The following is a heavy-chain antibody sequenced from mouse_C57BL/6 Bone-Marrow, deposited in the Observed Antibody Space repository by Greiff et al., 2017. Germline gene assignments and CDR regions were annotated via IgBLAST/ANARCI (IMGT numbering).Heavy chain of an antibody. V-gene: IGHV3-6*01. CDR1: GYSITSGYY. CDR2: ISYDGSN. J-gene: IGHJ1*03. Sequence: EVKLMESGPGLVKPSQSLSLTCSVTGYSITSGYYWNWIRQFPGNKLEWMGYISYDGSNNYNPSLKNRISITRDTSKNQFFLKLNSVTTEDTATYYCARGGYYYGSSNWYFDVWGTGTTVTVSS. D-gene: IGHD1-1*01. CDR3: ARGGYYYGSSNWYFDV.